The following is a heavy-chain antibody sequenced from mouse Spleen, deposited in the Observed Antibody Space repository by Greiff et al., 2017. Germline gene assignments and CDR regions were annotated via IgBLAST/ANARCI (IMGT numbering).Heavy chain of an antibody. CDR1: GFTFSSYA. D-gene: IGHD4-1*01. V-gene: IGHV5-9-3*01. J-gene: IGHJ2*01. CDR3: ARQGETGTNFDY. Sequence: EVKLVESGGGLVKPGGSLKLSCAASGFTFSSYAMSWVRQTPEKRLEWVATISSGGSYTYYPDSVKGRFTISRDNAKNTLYLQMSSLRSEDTAMYYCARQGETGTNFDYWGQGTTLTVSS. CDR2: ISSGGSYT.